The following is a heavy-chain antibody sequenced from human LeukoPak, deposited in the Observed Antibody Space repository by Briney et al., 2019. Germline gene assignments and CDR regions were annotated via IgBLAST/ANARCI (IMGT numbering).Heavy chain of an antibody. CDR1: GFTVSSNY. J-gene: IGHJ4*02. CDR2: ISGSGGST. V-gene: IGHV3-23*01. D-gene: IGHD6-13*01. Sequence: PGGSLRLSCAASGFTVSSNYMSWVRQAPGKGLEWVSAISGSGGSTYYADSVKGRFTISRDNSKNTLYLQMNSLRAEDTAVYYCAKVRGKAAAGRGDYFDYWGQGTLVTVSS. CDR3: AKVRGKAAAGRGDYFDY.